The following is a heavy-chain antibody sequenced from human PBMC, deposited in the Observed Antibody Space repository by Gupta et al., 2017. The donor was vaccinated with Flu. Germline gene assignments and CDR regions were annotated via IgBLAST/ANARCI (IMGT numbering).Heavy chain of an antibody. CDR3: ARENCGGGNCYFDY. CDR1: DGSLSSGASS. D-gene: IGHD2-15*01. J-gene: IGHJ4*02. CDR2: IYDSGST. V-gene: IGHV4-31*03. Sequence: QVQLQESGQGLVKPSQTLSLTCTVSDGSLSSGASSWSWIRQHPGQGLEWIGYIYDSGSTYYNPTRKIRVSISSDTSQNQFSLNLSSVTAADTALYYCARENCGGGNCYFDYWGQGTLVTVSS.